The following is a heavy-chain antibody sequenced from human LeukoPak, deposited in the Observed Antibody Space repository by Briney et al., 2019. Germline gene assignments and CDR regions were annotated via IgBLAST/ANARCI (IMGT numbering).Heavy chain of an antibody. CDR2: ISGSGSRS. D-gene: IGHD1-26*01. CDR3: AKDITQSGTYGGPHNY. V-gene: IGHV3-23*01. Sequence: GGSLRLSCAASGFTFSSFAMSWVRQAPGKGLEWVSSISGSGSRSYYADSVKGRFTISRDNSKNTLYLQMNSLSAEDTAVYYCAKDITQSGTYGGPHNYWGQGTLVSVSS. J-gene: IGHJ4*02. CDR1: GFTFSSFA.